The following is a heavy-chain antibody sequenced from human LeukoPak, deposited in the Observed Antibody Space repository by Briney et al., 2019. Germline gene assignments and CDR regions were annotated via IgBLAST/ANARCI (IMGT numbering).Heavy chain of an antibody. Sequence: PGGSLRLSCAASGFTFSSYSMNWVRQAPGKGLEWVSSISSSSSYIYYADSVKGRFTISRDNAKNSLYLQMSSLRAEDTAVYYCSRGPQNSHISSGFYYWGQGTLVTVSS. CDR3: SRGPQNSHISSGFYY. J-gene: IGHJ4*02. V-gene: IGHV3-21*01. CDR2: ISSSSSYI. D-gene: IGHD3-10*01. CDR1: GFTFSSYS.